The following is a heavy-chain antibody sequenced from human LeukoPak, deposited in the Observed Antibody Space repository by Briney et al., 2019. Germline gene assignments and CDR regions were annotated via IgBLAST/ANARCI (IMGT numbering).Heavy chain of an antibody. D-gene: IGHD6-19*01. CDR2: IHADSGNT. CDR1: GYTFTRCA. CDR3: TIGLAGDWDAFDI. V-gene: IGHV1-3*01. Sequence: SVKVSCKTSGYTFTRCAVHWVRQAPGQRLEWMGWIHADSGNTKYSQKLQGRVTIARDTSASTIYMELSSLRFEDTAVYFCTIGLAGDWDAFDIWGLGTMVTVSS. J-gene: IGHJ3*02.